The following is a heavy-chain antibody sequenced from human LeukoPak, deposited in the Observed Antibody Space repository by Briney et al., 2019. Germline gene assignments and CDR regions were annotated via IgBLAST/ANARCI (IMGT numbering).Heavy chain of an antibody. CDR1: GGSISRSYY. V-gene: IGHV4-61*01. CDR2: IYYSGST. D-gene: IGHD3-3*01. Sequence: SETLSLTCAVSGGSISRSYYWSWSRQPPGKGLEWIGYIYYSGSTNYNPSLKSRVTISVDTSKNQFSLKLSSVTAADTAVYYCARGSADYWGQGTLVTVSS. CDR3: ARGSADY. J-gene: IGHJ4*02.